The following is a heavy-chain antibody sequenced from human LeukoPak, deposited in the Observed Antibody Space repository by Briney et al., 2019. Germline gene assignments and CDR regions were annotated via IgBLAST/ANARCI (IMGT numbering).Heavy chain of an antibody. CDR1: GGSISSHY. V-gene: IGHV4-59*11. Sequence: SETLSLTCTVSGGSISSHYWSWFRQPPGKGREWIGHIYYSGSTDYSPSRKSRVTISVDTSKNQFSLKLSSVTAAATAVYYCAGEYNTYVDPWGQGHLVTVSS. CDR2: IYYSGST. D-gene: IGHD1-1*01. CDR3: AGEYNTYVDP. J-gene: IGHJ5*02.